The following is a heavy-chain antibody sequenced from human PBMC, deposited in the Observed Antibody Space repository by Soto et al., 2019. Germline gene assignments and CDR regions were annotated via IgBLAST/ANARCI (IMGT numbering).Heavy chain of an antibody. CDR3: PRDRYDFWSGYPISPNWFDP. V-gene: IGHV1-18*01. CDR2: ISAYNGNT. Sequence: GTVKVGYEACGGSFRIYASRSVGQAPGQGLEWMGWISAYNGNTNDAQKLQGRFDMTTDTSTSTAYMELRSMRSDETAVYYCPRDRYDFWSGYPISPNWFDPWAQRTLVTVYS. D-gene: IGHD3-3*01. CDR1: GGSFRIYA. J-gene: IGHJ5*02.